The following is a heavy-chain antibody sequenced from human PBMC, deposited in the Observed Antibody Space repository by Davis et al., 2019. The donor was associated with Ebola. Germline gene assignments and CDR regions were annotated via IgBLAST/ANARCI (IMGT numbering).Heavy chain of an antibody. CDR2: ISWDGGST. CDR1: RFTFDDYT. J-gene: IGHJ4*02. D-gene: IGHD2-15*01. V-gene: IGHV3-43*01. CDR3: AKGGRYCSGGSCSRLDY. Sequence: PGGSLRLSCAASRFTFDDYTMHWVRQVPGKGLEWVSLISWDGGSTYYADSVKGRFTISRDNSKNSLYLQMNSLRTEDTALYYCAKGGRYCSGGSCSRLDYWGQGTLVTVSS.